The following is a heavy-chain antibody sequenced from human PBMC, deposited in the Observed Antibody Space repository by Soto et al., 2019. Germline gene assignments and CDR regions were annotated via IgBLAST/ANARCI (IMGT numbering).Heavy chain of an antibody. J-gene: IGHJ3*02. D-gene: IGHD6-13*01. CDR2: ISSSSSYI. CDR3: ARPSLASSIAAAGPFPFDI. Sequence: GGSLRLSCAASGFTFSSYSMNWVRQAPGKGLEWVSSISSSSSYIYYADSVKGRFTISRDNAKNSLYLQMNSLRAEDTAVYYCARPSLASSIAAAGPFPFDIWGQGTKVTVSS. CDR1: GFTFSSYS. V-gene: IGHV3-21*01.